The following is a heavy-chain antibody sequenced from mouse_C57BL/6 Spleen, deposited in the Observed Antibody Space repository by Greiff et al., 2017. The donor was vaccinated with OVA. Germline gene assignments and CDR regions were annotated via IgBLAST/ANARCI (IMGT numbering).Heavy chain of an antibody. D-gene: IGHD2-4*01. V-gene: IGHV1-58*01. Sequence: VQLQQSGAELVRPGSSVKMSCTTSGYTFTSYGINWVKQRPGQGLEWIGYIYIGNGYTEYNEKFKGKATLTSDTSSSTAYMQLSSLTSEDSAIYFCARSHYDYDVPLAMDYWGQGTSVTVSS. CDR2: IYIGNGYT. J-gene: IGHJ4*01. CDR1: GYTFTSYG. CDR3: ARSHYDYDVPLAMDY.